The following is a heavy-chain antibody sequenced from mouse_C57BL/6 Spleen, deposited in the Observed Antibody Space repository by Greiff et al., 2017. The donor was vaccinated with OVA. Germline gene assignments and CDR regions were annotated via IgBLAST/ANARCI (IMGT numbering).Heavy chain of an antibody. Sequence: VQLQQPGPELVKPGASVKIPCKASGYTFTDYNMDWVKQSHGKSLEWIGDINPTNGGTIYNQKFKGKATLTVDKSSSTAYMELRSLTSEDTAVYYCRRGLGHDWGKGTTLTVSS. D-gene: IGHD4-1*01. CDR1: GYTFTDYN. CDR3: RRGLGHD. CDR2: INPTNGGT. J-gene: IGHJ2*01. V-gene: IGHV1-18*01.